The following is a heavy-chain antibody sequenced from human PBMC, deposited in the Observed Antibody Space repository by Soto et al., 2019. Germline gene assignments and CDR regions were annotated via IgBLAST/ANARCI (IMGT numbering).Heavy chain of an antibody. Sequence: GGSLRLSCAASEFTFSNYAMSWVRQAPGKGLEWVSAISYGGGTTYYADSVKGRFTISRDNSKNTLYLQMNSLRAEDTAVYYCARDPPRCISTSCYPKRNYYYYGMDVWGQGTTVTVSS. CDR1: EFTFSNYA. CDR3: ARDPPRCISTSCYPKRNYYYYGMDV. J-gene: IGHJ6*02. CDR2: ISYGGGTT. D-gene: IGHD2-2*01. V-gene: IGHV3-23*01.